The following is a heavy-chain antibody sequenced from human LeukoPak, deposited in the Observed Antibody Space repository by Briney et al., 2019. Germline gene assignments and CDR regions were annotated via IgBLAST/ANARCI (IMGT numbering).Heavy chain of an antibody. CDR2: IIPIFGTS. Sequence: ASVEVSCKASGGTFSGSGISWVRQSPGQGLEWMGGIIPIFGTSNYAQKFQGRVTITADESTSTAYMELTSLRSDDTAIYYCARDAAIFDSRGYYFLWWGQGTLATVSP. D-gene: IGHD3-22*01. J-gene: IGHJ4*02. CDR1: GGTFSGSG. V-gene: IGHV1-69*13. CDR3: ARDAAIFDSRGYYFLW.